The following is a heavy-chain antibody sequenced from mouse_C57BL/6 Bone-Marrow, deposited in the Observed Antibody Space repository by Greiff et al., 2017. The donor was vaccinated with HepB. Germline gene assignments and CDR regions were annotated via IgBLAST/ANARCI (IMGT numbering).Heavy chain of an antibody. CDR1: GYTFTSYW. D-gene: IGHD1-1*01. V-gene: IGHV1-69*01. Sequence: QVQLQQPGAELVMPGASVKLSCKASGYTFTSYWMHWVKQRPGQGLEWIGEIDPSDSYTNYNQKFKGKSTLTVDKSSSTAYMQLSSLTSEDSAVDYCARGRFITTVVATDWYFYVWGTETTVTVSS. CDR2: IDPSDSYT. J-gene: IGHJ1*03. CDR3: ARGRFITTVVATDWYFYV.